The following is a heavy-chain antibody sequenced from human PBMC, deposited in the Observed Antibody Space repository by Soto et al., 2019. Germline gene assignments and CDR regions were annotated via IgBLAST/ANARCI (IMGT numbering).Heavy chain of an antibody. CDR1: GYTFTSYA. CDR2: INAGNGNT. Sequence: ASVKVSCKASGYTFTSYAMHWVRQAPGQRLEWMGWINAGNGNTKYSQKFQGRVTITRDTSASTAYMELSSLRSEDTAVYYCARAEDIVVVPPAISDWFDPWGQGTLVTVSS. D-gene: IGHD2-2*01. V-gene: IGHV1-3*01. J-gene: IGHJ5*02. CDR3: ARAEDIVVVPPAISDWFDP.